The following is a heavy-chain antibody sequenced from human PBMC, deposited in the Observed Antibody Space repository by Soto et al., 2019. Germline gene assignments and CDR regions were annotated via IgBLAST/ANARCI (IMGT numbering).Heavy chain of an antibody. V-gene: IGHV3-33*01. Sequence: QVQLVESGGGVVQPGRSLRLSCAASGFTFSSYGMHWVRQAPGKGLEWVAVIWYDGSNKYYADSVKGRFTISRDNSKNTLYLQMNSLRAEDTAVYYCARDRGGGYSYGSMVYWGQGTLVTVSS. CDR2: IWYDGSNK. CDR3: ARDRGGGYSYGSMVY. CDR1: GFTFSSYG. D-gene: IGHD5-18*01. J-gene: IGHJ4*02.